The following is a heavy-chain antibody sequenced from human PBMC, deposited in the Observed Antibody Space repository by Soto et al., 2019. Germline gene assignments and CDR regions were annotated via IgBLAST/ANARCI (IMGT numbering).Heavy chain of an antibody. CDR3: ARDISPQLGGFDY. D-gene: IGHD6-13*01. J-gene: IGHJ4*02. Sequence: QVQLQESGPGLVKPSGTLSLTCAVSGGSISSSNWWSWVRQPPGKGLEWIGEIYHSGSTNYNPSLKRRVPISVDKSKNQFSLKLSSVTAADTAVYYWARDISPQLGGFDYWGQGTLVTVSS. CDR1: GGSISSSNW. CDR2: IYHSGST. V-gene: IGHV4-4*02.